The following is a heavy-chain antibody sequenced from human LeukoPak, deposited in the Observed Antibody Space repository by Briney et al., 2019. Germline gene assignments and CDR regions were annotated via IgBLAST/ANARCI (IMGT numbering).Heavy chain of an antibody. Sequence: PSETLSLTCTVSGGSISSSSYYWGWIRQPPGKGLEWIGTIYYSGTTYYNPSLESRVTIFEDTSKNQFSLMLTSVTAADTAVYYCARQISDYYYYYMDVWGKGTTVTVSS. V-gene: IGHV4-39*01. J-gene: IGHJ6*03. CDR3: ARQISDYYYYYMDV. D-gene: IGHD2-15*01. CDR2: IYYSGTT. CDR1: GGSISSSSYY.